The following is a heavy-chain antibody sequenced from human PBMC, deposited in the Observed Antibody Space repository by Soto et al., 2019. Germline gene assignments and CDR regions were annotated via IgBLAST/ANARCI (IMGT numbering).Heavy chain of an antibody. CDR2: ISAYNGNT. V-gene: IGHV1-18*01. J-gene: IGHJ6*02. Sequence: ASVKVSCKASGYTFTSYGISWVRQAPGQGLEWMGWISAYNGNTNYAQKLQGRVTMTTDTSTSTAYMELRSLRSDDTAVYYCARDPLRYFDWLQNYYYGMDVWGQGTTVTVSS. CDR1: GYTFTSYG. D-gene: IGHD3-9*01. CDR3: ARDPLRYFDWLQNYYYGMDV.